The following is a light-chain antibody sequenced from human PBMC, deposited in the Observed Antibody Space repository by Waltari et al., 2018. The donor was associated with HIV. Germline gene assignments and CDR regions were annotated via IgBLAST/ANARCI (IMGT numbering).Light chain of an antibody. V-gene: IGLV2-14*01. Sequence: QSALTQPASVSGSPGQSITLFCTRTSSDIGGYNYVSWYQQHPGKAPKLMIYEVSNRPSGVSDRFSGSKSGYTASLTISGLQAEDEADYYCSSYTSSSTLIFGGGTKLTVL. J-gene: IGLJ2*01. CDR3: SSYTSSSTLI. CDR1: SSDIGGYNY. CDR2: EVS.